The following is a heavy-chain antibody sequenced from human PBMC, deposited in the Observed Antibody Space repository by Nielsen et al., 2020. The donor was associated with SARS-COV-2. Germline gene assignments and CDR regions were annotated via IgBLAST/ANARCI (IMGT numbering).Heavy chain of an antibody. J-gene: IGHJ4*02. CDR3: ARGRITIFGVVTHFDY. D-gene: IGHD3-3*01. CDR1: GGSISSGGYY. Sequence: SETLSLTCTVSGGSISSGGYYWSWIRQHPGKGLEWTGYIYYSGSTYYNPSLKSRVTISVDTSKNQFSLKLSSVTAADTAVYYCARGRITIFGVVTHFDYWGQGTLVTVSS. CDR2: IYYSGST. V-gene: IGHV4-31*03.